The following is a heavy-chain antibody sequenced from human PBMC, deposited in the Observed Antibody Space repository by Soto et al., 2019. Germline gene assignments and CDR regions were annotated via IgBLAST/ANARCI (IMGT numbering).Heavy chain of an antibody. D-gene: IGHD5-12*01. V-gene: IGHV4-61*01. J-gene: IGHJ4*02. Sequence: PSETLSLTCTVSGGSISNSSYLWGWVRQPPGKGLQWIGYIYHSGSTNYNPSLKSRVTISVDTSKNQFSLKLSSVTAADTAVYYCAREGYSGYDLFDYWGQGTLVTVSS. CDR2: IYHSGST. CDR1: GGSISNSSYL. CDR3: AREGYSGYDLFDY.